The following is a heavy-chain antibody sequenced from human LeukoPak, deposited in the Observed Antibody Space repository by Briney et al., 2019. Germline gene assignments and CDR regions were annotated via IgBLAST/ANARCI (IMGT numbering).Heavy chain of an antibody. Sequence: GRSLRLSCAASGFTFSSYGMHWVRQAPGKGLEWVSILYSGDTTYYADSVKGRFTISRDNSKNTLYLQMNSLRAEDTAVYYCARGGVHGSGSYDYWGQGTLVTVSS. D-gene: IGHD3-10*01. J-gene: IGHJ4*02. V-gene: IGHV3-NL1*01. CDR1: GFTFSSYG. CDR3: ARGGVHGSGSYDY. CDR2: LYSGDTT.